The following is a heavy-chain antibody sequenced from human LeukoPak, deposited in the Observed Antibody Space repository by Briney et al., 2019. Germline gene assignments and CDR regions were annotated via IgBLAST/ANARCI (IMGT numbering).Heavy chain of an antibody. D-gene: IGHD6-13*01. CDR1: GFTFSSYA. J-gene: IGHJ4*02. CDR2: ISGSGGST. V-gene: IGHV3-23*01. Sequence: PGGSLRLSCAASGFTFSSYAMSWVRQAPGKGLEWVSAISGSGGSTYYADSVKGRFTISRDNSKNTLYLQMNSLRAEDTAVYYCASFGDFIAAAGIDYWGQGTLVTVSS. CDR3: ASFGDFIAAAGIDY.